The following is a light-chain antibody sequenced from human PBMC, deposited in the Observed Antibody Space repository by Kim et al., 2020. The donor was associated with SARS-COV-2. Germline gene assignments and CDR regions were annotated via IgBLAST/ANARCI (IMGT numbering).Light chain of an antibody. CDR2: DAS. V-gene: IGKV3-11*01. CDR3: QQCDSWPLT. J-gene: IGKJ4*01. CDR1: QSIRGY. Sequence: EIVVTQSPATLSLSPGERATLSCRASQSIRGYLAWYQQKPGQAPRLLIYDASNRATGIPGRFSGSGSGTDFTLTISSLEPEDFAVYYCQQCDSWPLTFGGGTKVDIK.